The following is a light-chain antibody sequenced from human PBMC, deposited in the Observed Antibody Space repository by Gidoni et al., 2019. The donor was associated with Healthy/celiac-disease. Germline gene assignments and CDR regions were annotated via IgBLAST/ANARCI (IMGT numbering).Light chain of an antibody. Sequence: SYELTQPPSVSVSPGQTARITCSGDALPKQYAYWYQQKPGKAPVLVIYKDSERPSGIPERFSGSSSGTTVTLTISGVQAEDEADYYCQSADSSGTSLVVFGGGTKLTVL. CDR1: ALPKQY. J-gene: IGLJ2*01. V-gene: IGLV3-25*03. CDR2: KDS. CDR3: QSADSSGTSLVV.